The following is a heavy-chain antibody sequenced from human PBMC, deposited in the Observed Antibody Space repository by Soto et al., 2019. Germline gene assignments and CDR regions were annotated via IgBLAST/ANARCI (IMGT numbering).Heavy chain of an antibody. J-gene: IGHJ5*02. Sequence: QITLKESGPTLVKPTQTLTLTCTFSGFSLSTSGVGVGWIRQPPGKALEWLALIYWDDDKRYSPSLKSRLTITKDTSKNQVVLTMTNMGPVDTATYYCAHRRGYCNGGSCYSIWFDPWGQGTLVTVSS. CDR2: IYWDDDK. V-gene: IGHV2-5*02. CDR1: GFSLSTSGVG. CDR3: AHRRGYCNGGSCYSIWFDP. D-gene: IGHD2-15*01.